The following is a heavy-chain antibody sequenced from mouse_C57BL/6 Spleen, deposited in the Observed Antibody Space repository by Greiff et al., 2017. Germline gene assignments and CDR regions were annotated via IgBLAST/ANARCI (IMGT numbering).Heavy chain of an antibody. V-gene: IGHV1-53*01. Sequence: VQLQQPGTELVKPGASVKLSCKASGYTFTSYWMHWVKQRPGQGLEWIGNINPSNGGTNYNEKFKSKATLTVDKSSSTAYMQRSSLTSEAAAVYYCARGGLPYYFDYWGQGTTLTVSS. CDR3: ARGGLPYYFDY. CDR2: INPSNGGT. CDR1: GYTFTSYW. J-gene: IGHJ2*01.